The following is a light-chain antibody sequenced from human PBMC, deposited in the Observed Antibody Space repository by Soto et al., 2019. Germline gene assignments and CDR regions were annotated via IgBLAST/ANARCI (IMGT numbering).Light chain of an antibody. J-gene: IGKJ1*01. CDR2: AAS. CDR1: QSINGW. Sequence: DIHMNQSPSTLSASVGDRVTITCRASQSINGWLAWYQQKAGKAPKLLIYAASSLQSGVPSRFSGSGSGTDFTLTISCLQSEDFATYYCQQYYSYPGTFGQGTMVDI. CDR3: QQYYSYPGT. V-gene: IGKV1-5*01.